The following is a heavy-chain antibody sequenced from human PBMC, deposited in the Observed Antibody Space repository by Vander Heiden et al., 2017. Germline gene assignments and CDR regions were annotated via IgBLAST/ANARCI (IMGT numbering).Heavy chain of an antibody. J-gene: IGHJ3*02. V-gene: IGHV3-11*01. CDR2: ISSSGRTI. D-gene: IGHD6-19*01. CDR1: VFTFSDYY. Sequence: QVPLVESGEGLVKPGGSLRLYGEASVFTFSDYYMSWVRQAPGKGLEWVSNISSSGRTIYYAASVKGRFTIPRDNAKNSLYLQMNSLRAEDTAVYDCARYDEEWLRAFDIWGQGTMVTVSS. CDR3: ARYDEEWLRAFDI.